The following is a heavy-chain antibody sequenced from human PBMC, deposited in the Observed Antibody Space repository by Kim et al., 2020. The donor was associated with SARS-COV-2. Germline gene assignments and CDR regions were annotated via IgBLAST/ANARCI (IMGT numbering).Heavy chain of an antibody. J-gene: IGHJ3*01. D-gene: IGHD6-19*01. Sequence: ADSVKGRFTISRDNSKHTLYLQVNSLRAENSAVYYCARVLAVASDDAFDLWGQGTMVTVSS. CDR3: ARVLAVASDDAFDL. V-gene: IGHV3-66*01.